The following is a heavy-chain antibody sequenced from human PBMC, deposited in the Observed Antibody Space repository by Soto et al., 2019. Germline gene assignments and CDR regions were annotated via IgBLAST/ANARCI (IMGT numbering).Heavy chain of an antibody. CDR1: GFTFSTSG. J-gene: IGHJ4*02. CDR3: AKEWVYDSSGWSFDS. V-gene: IGHV3-30*18. D-gene: IGHD3-22*01. CDR2: ISDDGSKK. Sequence: QVQLVESGGGVVQPGRSLRLSCAAAGFTFSTSGMHWVRQAPGRGLEWVAVISDDGSKKYYADSVKGRFTISRDNSKNTLYLQMNSLRAEDTAVYYCAKEWVYDSSGWSFDSLVQGTMVTVSS.